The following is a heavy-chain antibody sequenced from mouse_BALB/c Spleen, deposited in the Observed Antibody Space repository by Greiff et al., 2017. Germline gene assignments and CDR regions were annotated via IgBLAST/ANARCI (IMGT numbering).Heavy chain of an antibody. CDR3: ASNYGPDY. V-gene: IGHV14-3*02. J-gene: IGHJ2*01. CDR1: GFNIKDTY. D-gene: IGHD1-1*02. CDR2: IDPANGNT. Sequence: VHVKQSGAELVKPGASVKLSCTASGFNIKDTYMHWVKQRPEQGLEWIGRIDPANGNTKYDPKFQGKATITADTSSNTAYLQLSSLTSEDTAVYYCASNYGPDYWGQGTTVTVSS.